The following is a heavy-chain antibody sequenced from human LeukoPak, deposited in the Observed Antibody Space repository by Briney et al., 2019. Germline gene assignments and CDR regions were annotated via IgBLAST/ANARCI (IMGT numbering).Heavy chain of an antibody. J-gene: IGHJ3*01. CDR1: GGSISSTSYH. D-gene: IGHD3-22*01. V-gene: IGHV4-39*01. CDR3: AKAGVRYFDSSGLYAFDF. Sequence: PSETLSLTCAVSGGSISSTSYHWAWIRQPPGKGLEWIGTIYYSGGTYHNPSLKSRVTMSVDTSRNQFSLKLSSVDAADTAVYYCAKAGVRYFDSSGLYAFDFWGQGTTVTVSS. CDR2: IYYSGGT.